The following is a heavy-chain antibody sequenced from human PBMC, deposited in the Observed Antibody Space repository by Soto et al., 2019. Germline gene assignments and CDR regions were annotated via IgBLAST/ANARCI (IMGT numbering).Heavy chain of an antibody. J-gene: IGHJ4*02. CDR2: ITSSSS. CDR3: ARNWNYFDY. Sequence: EVQLLESGGGLVQPGGSLRLSCAASGFTFSSYSMNWVRQAPGKGLEWVSSITSSSSYYADSVKGRFTISRDNAKNSLYLQMNSLRAEDTAVYYCARNWNYFDYWGQGTLVTVSS. CDR1: GFTFSSYS. D-gene: IGHD1-1*01. V-gene: IGHV3-21*01.